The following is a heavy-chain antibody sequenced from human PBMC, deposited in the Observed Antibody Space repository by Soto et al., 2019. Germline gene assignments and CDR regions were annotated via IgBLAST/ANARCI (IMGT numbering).Heavy chain of an antibody. CDR2: ISAIYGNT. D-gene: IGHD3-16*02. V-gene: IGHV1-18*01. J-gene: IGHJ6*02. Sequence: ASVKVSCKASGGTFSSYAISWVRQAPGQGLEWMGGISAIYGNTNYAQKLQGRVTMTTDTSTSTAYMELRSLRSDDTAVYYCARNFRITFGGVIAYYYYGMDVWGQGTTVTVSS. CDR3: ARNFRITFGGVIAYYYYGMDV. CDR1: GGTFSSYA.